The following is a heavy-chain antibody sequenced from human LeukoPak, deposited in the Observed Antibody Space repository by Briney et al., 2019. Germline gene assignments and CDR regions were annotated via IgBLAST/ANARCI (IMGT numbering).Heavy chain of an antibody. CDR2: IGINSGNT. CDR3: ARDHRYAFDN. J-gene: IGHJ4*01. D-gene: IGHD5-12*01. Sequence: GGSLRLSCAASGFNFIDYSMNWVRQAPGKGLEWISYIGINSGNTKHADSVKGRFTISRDKARNSLYLQMNSLRVEDTAVYYCARDHRYAFDNWGHGTLVTVSS. CDR1: GFNFIDYS. V-gene: IGHV3-48*01.